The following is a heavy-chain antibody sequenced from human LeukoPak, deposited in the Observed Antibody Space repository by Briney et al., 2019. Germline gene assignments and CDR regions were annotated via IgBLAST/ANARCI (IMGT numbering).Heavy chain of an antibody. D-gene: IGHD4/OR15-4a*01. CDR1: GFTFSSYG. CDR2: ISYDGSNK. CDR3: AKVARTIYNYFDY. J-gene: IGHJ4*02. Sequence: GGSLRLSCAASGFTFSSYGMHWVRQAPGKGLEWVAVISYDGSNKYYADSVKGRFTISRDNSKNTLYLQMNSLRAEDTAVYYCAKVARTIYNYFDYWGQGTLVTVSS. V-gene: IGHV3-30*18.